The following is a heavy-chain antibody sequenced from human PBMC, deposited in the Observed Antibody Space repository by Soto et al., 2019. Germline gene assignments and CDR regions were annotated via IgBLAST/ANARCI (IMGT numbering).Heavy chain of an antibody. Sequence: GGSLRLSCAASGFTFSSYAMSWVRQAPGKGLEWVSAISGSGGSTYYADSVKGRFTISRDNSKNTLYLQMNSLRAEDTAVYYCAKHGAGVYCSGGSCYDPYYFDYWGQGTLVTVSS. D-gene: IGHD2-15*01. V-gene: IGHV3-23*01. CDR1: GFTFSSYA. CDR3: AKHGAGVYCSGGSCYDPYYFDY. J-gene: IGHJ4*02. CDR2: ISGSGGST.